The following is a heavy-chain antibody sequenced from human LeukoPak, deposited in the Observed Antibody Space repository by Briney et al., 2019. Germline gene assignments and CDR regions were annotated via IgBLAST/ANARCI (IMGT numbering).Heavy chain of an antibody. CDR2: IRSKAYGGTT. Sequence: GGSLRLSCTASGFTFGDYAMSWFRQAPGKGLEWVGFIRSKAYGGTTEYAASVKGRFTISRDDSKSIAYLQMNSLKTEDTAVYYCTRPLPWTGYSSGWIDAFDIWGQGTMVTVSS. CDR1: GFTFGDYA. D-gene: IGHD6-19*01. CDR3: TRPLPWTGYSSGWIDAFDI. J-gene: IGHJ3*02. V-gene: IGHV3-49*03.